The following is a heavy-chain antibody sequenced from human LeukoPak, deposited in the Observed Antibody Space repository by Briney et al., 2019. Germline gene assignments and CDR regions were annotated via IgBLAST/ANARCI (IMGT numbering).Heavy chain of an antibody. Sequence: ASVKVSCKASGYTFTSYGISWVRQAPGQGLEWMGWISAYNGNTNYAQKLQGRVTITTDESTSTAYMELSSLRSEDTAVYYCARDLDGSGSYDAFDIWGQGTMVTVSS. D-gene: IGHD3-10*01. J-gene: IGHJ3*02. V-gene: IGHV1-18*01. CDR3: ARDLDGSGSYDAFDI. CDR2: ISAYNGNT. CDR1: GYTFTSYG.